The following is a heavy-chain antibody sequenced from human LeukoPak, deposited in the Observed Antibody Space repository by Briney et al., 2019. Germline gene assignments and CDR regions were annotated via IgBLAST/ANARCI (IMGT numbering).Heavy chain of an antibody. J-gene: IGHJ4*02. CDR2: IYHSGST. CDR1: GGSISSGGYS. D-gene: IGHD3-22*01. CDR3: ARVGPYDSIGFDY. Sequence: SQTLSLTCAVSGGSISSGGYSWSWIRQPPGKGLEWIGYIYHSGSTYYNPSLKSRVTISMDRSKNQFSLNLSSVTAADTAVYYCARVGPYDSIGFDYWGQGTLVTVSS. V-gene: IGHV4-30-2*01.